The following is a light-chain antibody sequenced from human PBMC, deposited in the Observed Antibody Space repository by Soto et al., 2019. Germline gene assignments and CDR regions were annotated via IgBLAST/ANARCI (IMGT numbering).Light chain of an antibody. V-gene: IGKV3-15*01. CDR1: QSVSSN. CDR2: GAS. Sequence: IVMTQSPDTLSVSPGERATLSCRASQSVSSNFAWYQQKPGQAPRLLIYGASTRATGIPARFSGSGSGTEFTLTISNLQSEDFAVYYCQQYYNWPPWTFGQGTKVDIK. CDR3: QQYYNWPPWT. J-gene: IGKJ1*01.